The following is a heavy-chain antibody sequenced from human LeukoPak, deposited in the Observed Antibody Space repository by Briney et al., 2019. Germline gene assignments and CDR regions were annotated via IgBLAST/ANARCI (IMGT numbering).Heavy chain of an antibody. Sequence: SETLSLTCAVYGGSFSGYYWSWIRQPPGKGLEWIGEINHSGSTNYNPSLKSRVTISVDTSKNQFSLQLSSVTAADTAMYYCARGKVGATGNWFDPWGQGTLVTVSS. J-gene: IGHJ5*02. V-gene: IGHV4-34*01. CDR3: ARGKVGATGNWFDP. CDR2: INHSGST. D-gene: IGHD1-26*01. CDR1: GGSFSGYY.